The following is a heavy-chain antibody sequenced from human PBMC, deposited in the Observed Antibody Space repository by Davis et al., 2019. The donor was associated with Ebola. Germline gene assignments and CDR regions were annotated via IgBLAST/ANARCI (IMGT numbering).Heavy chain of an antibody. J-gene: IGHJ6*02. V-gene: IGHV3-66*01. Sequence: GGSLRLSCAASGFTVSSNYMSWVRQAPGKGLEWVSVIYSGGSTYYADSVKGRFTISRDNSKTTLYLQMNSLRAEDTAVYYCARGYCSGGSCYSRAYYYYGMDVWGQGTTVTVSS. D-gene: IGHD2-15*01. CDR3: ARGYCSGGSCYSRAYYYYGMDV. CDR1: GFTVSSNY. CDR2: IYSGGST.